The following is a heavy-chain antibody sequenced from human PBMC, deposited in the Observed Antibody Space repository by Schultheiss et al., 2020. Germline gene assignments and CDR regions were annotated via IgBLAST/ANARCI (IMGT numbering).Heavy chain of an antibody. J-gene: IGHJ4*02. V-gene: IGHV3-53*01. CDR1: GFTVSSNY. Sequence: GGSLRLSCAASGFTVSSNYMSWVRQAPGKGLEWVSVIYSGGSTYYADSVKGRFTISRDNSKNTLYLQMNSLRAEDTAVYYCAREGDYYGSQNYFDYWGQGTLVTVSS. CDR3: AREGDYYGSQNYFDY. CDR2: IYSGGST. D-gene: IGHD3-10*01.